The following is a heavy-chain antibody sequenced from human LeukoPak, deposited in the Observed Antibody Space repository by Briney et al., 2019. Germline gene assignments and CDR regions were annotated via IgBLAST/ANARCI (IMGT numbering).Heavy chain of an antibody. Sequence: SETLSLTCTVSGGSISSYYWSWIRQPPGEGLEWIGSIYYNGNTDYNPSLKSLVTISVDTSNNQFSLKLSSVTAADTAVYYCARHGTQWLRYPNFDYWGQGILVTVSS. CDR3: ARHGTQWLRYPNFDY. D-gene: IGHD6-19*01. J-gene: IGHJ4*02. V-gene: IGHV4-59*08. CDR1: GGSISSYY. CDR2: IYYNGNT.